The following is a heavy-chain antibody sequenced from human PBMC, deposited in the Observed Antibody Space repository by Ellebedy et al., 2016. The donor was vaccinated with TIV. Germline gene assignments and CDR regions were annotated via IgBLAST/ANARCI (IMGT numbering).Heavy chain of an antibody. V-gene: IGHV4-4*07. Sequence: SETLSLXXTVSGGSISNYYWNWIRQPAGEGLDWIGRVHTSGTPNSKPSLKSRVTMSIDTSKNQFFLKLNSVTAADTAIYYCARLCSSFDCSGAFDFWGQGILVTVSS. J-gene: IGHJ4*02. CDR3: ARLCSSFDCSGAFDF. D-gene: IGHD2-2*01. CDR2: VHTSGTP. CDR1: GGSISNYY.